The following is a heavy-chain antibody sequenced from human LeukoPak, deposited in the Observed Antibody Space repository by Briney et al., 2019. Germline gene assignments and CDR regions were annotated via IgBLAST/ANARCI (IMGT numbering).Heavy chain of an antibody. CDR1: GFTFDDYT. CDR3: AKANYYGSGSHDAFDI. J-gene: IGHJ3*02. CDR2: ISWDGGST. Sequence: PGGSLRLSCAASGFTFDDYTMHWVRQAPGKGLEWVSLISWDGGSTYYADSVKGRFTISRDNSKNSLYLQMNSLRTEDTALYYCAKANYYGSGSHDAFDIWGQGTMVTVSS. D-gene: IGHD3-10*01. V-gene: IGHV3-43*01.